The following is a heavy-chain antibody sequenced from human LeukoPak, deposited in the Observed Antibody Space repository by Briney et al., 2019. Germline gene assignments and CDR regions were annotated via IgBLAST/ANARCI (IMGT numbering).Heavy chain of an antibody. CDR3: ARGFLQLTPYYFDY. CDR2: ISSSSSYI. Sequence: GGSLRLSCAASGFTFSSYSMNWVRQAPGKGLEWVSSISSSSSYIYYADSVKGRFTISRDNSKNTVSLQMDSLRVDDTGIYYCARGFLQLTPYYFDYWGQGALVTVSS. CDR1: GFTFSSYS. V-gene: IGHV3-21*01. D-gene: IGHD1-1*01. J-gene: IGHJ4*02.